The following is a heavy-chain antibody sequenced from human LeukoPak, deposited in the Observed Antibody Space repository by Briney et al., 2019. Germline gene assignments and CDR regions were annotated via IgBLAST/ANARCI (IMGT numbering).Heavy chain of an antibody. V-gene: IGHV3-49*04. CDR2: IRSKAYGGTT. CDR3: ATITTLNWGSWYFDY. J-gene: IGHJ4*02. Sequence: GGPLRLSCTASGFTFGDYAMSGVRQAPGKGLEWVGFIRSKAYGGTTEYAASVKGRFTISRYDSNSIAYLQMNSLKTEDTAVYYCATITTLNWGSWYFDYWGQGTLVTVSS. CDR1: GFTFGDYA. D-gene: IGHD7-27*01.